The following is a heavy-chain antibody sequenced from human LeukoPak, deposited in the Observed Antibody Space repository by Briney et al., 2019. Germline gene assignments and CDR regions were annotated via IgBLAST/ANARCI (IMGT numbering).Heavy chain of an antibody. V-gene: IGHV3-48*04. CDR3: ARDGLGYCSSTSCYDSL. Sequence: GGSLRLSCAASGFTFSSYSMNWVRQAPGKGLEWVSYISSSSSTIYYADSVKGRFTISRDNAKNSLYLQMNSLRAEDTAVYYCARDGLGYCSSTSCYDSLWGQGTLVTVSS. J-gene: IGHJ4*02. CDR2: ISSSSSTI. D-gene: IGHD2-2*01. CDR1: GFTFSSYS.